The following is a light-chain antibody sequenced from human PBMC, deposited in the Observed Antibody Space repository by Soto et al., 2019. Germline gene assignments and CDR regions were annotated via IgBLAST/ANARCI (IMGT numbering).Light chain of an antibody. J-gene: IGKJ2*01. Sequence: IPMTQSPSSLSASVGDRVTITCRASQAIRNDLGWYQQKPGKVPKLLIYSASTLQSGVPSRFSGSGSGTDFTLTISSLQPEDFATYYCLQDYIYTYTFGQGTKLEIK. CDR3: LQDYIYTYT. CDR1: QAIRND. CDR2: SAS. V-gene: IGKV1-6*01.